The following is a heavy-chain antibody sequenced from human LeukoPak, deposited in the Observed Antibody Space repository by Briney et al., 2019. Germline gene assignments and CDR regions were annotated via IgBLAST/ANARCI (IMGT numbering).Heavy chain of an antibody. CDR2: IYYSGST. V-gene: IGHV4-59*08. CDR3: ARRYSSSWFAAGSFDY. D-gene: IGHD6-13*01. Sequence: SETLSLTCTVSGGSISSYYWSWIRQPPGKGLEWIGYIYYSGSTNYNPSLKSRVTISVDTSKNQFSLKLSSVTAADTAVYYCARRYSSSWFAAGSFDYWGQGTLVTVSS. CDR1: GGSISSYY. J-gene: IGHJ4*02.